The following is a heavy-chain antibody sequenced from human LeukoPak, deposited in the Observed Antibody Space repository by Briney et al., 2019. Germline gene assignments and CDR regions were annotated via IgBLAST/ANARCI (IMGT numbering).Heavy chain of an antibody. Sequence: SVKVSCKASGGTFSSYAISWVRQAPGQGLEWMGGIIPIFGTANYAQKFQGRVTITADGSTSTAYMELSSLRSEDTAVYYCARSRITIFGVVQEYNWFDPWGQGTLVTVSS. CDR1: GGTFSSYA. J-gene: IGHJ5*02. CDR3: ARSRITIFGVVQEYNWFDP. V-gene: IGHV1-69*13. CDR2: IIPIFGTA. D-gene: IGHD3-3*01.